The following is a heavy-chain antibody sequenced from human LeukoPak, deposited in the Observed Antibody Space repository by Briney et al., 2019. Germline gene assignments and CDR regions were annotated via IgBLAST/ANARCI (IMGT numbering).Heavy chain of an antibody. J-gene: IGHJ5*02. V-gene: IGHV3-23*01. CDR1: RFTLSVDA. CDR3: AKDPSVVPAANWFDP. CDR2: ICVSGGST. Sequence: GGSPRHSCVAPRFTLSVDATSSVRPRPREGLWWGSAICVSGGSTYYADSVKGRFTISRDNSKNTLYLQMNSLRAEDTAVYYCAKDPSVVPAANWFDPWGQGTLVTVSS. D-gene: IGHD2-2*01.